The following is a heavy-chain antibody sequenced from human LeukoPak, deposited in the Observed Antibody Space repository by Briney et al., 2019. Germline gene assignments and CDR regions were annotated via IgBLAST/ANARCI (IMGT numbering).Heavy chain of an antibody. J-gene: IGHJ5*02. CDR2: INHSGST. D-gene: IGHD3-3*01. Sequence: SETLSLTCAVYGGSFSGYYWSWIRQPPGKGLEWIGEINHSGSTNYNPSLKSRVTISVDTSKNQFSLKLSSVTAADTAVHYCAIHGWSFDPWGQGTLVTVSS. V-gene: IGHV4-34*01. CDR1: GGSFSGYY. CDR3: AIHGWSFDP.